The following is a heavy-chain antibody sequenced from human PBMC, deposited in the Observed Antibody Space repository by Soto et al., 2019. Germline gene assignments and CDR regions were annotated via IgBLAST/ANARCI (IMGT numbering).Heavy chain of an antibody. D-gene: IGHD3-3*01. CDR3: ARNPRGDFWSGYESARYYYGMDV. Sequence: PGESLKISCKGSGYSFTSYWISWVRQMPGKGLEWMGRIDPSDSYTNYSPSFQGHVTISVDKSISTAYLQWSSLKASDTAMYYCARNPRGDFWSGYESARYYYGMDVWGQGTTVTVSS. CDR1: GYSFTSYW. CDR2: IDPSDSYT. V-gene: IGHV5-10-1*01. J-gene: IGHJ6*02.